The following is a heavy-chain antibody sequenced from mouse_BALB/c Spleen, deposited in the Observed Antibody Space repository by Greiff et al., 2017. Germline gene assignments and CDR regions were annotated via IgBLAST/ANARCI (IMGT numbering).Heavy chain of an antibody. V-gene: IGHV14-3*02. D-gene: IGHD2-14*01. Sequence: EVQLQQSGAELVKPGASVKLSCTASGFNIKDTYMHWVKQRPEQGLEWIGRIDPANGNTKYDPKFQGKATITADTSSNTAYLQLSSLTSEDTAVYYCARGYRYDEGTWFAYWGQGTLVTVSA. CDR1: GFNIKDTY. J-gene: IGHJ3*01. CDR3: ARGYRYDEGTWFAY. CDR2: IDPANGNT.